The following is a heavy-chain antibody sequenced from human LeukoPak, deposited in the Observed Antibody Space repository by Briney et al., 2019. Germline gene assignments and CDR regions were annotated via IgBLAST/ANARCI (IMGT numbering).Heavy chain of an antibody. V-gene: IGHV5-51*01. CDR3: ARQSRDGSKTRGYYFDF. D-gene: IGHD3-10*01. CDR1: GYIFTHYW. Sequence: KHGESLKISCQSSGYIFTHYWIGWVCQMPGNGLESMGIIYPADSDTTYSPSFQGQVTISADKSINTVYLRWSSLKASDTAMYYCARQSRDGSKTRGYYFDFWGQGTLVTVSS. J-gene: IGHJ4*02. CDR2: IYPADSDT.